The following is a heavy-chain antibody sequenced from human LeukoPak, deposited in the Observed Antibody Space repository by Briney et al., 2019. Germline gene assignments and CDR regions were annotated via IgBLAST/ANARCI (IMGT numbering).Heavy chain of an antibody. CDR3: ARYCSGGSCDQSDY. Sequence: PSETLSLTCAVYGGSFSGYYWSWIRQPPGKGLEWIGEINHSGSTNYNPSLKSRVTISVDTPKNQFSLKLSSVTAADTAVYYCARYCSGGSCDQSDYWGQGTLVTVSS. J-gene: IGHJ4*02. D-gene: IGHD2-15*01. CDR1: GGSFSGYY. CDR2: INHSGST. V-gene: IGHV4-34*01.